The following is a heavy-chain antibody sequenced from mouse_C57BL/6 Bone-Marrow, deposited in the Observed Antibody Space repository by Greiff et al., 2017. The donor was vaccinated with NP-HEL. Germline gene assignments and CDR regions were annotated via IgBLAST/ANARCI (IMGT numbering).Heavy chain of an antibody. CDR3: ARSYYYGSSYGAY. V-gene: IGHV1-4*01. D-gene: IGHD1-1*01. J-gene: IGHJ3*01. Sequence: VQLQQSGAELARPGASVKMSCKASGYTFTSYTMHWVKQRPGQGLEWIGYINPSSGYTKYNQKFKDKATLTADKSSSTAYMQLSSLTSEDSAFYYCARSYYYGSSYGAYWGQGTLVTVSA. CDR2: INPSSGYT. CDR1: GYTFTSYT.